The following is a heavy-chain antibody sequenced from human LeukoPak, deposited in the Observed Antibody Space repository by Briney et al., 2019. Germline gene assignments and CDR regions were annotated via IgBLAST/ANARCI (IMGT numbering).Heavy chain of an antibody. Sequence: KPSETLSLTCAVYGGSFSGYYWSWIRQPPGKGLEWIGEINHSGSTNYNPSLKSRVTISVDTSKNQFSLKLSSVTAADTVVYYCARGLDDYVWGSYRYFDYWGQGTLVTVSS. CDR1: GGSFSGYY. D-gene: IGHD3-16*02. V-gene: IGHV4-34*01. CDR2: INHSGST. CDR3: ARGLDDYVWGSYRYFDY. J-gene: IGHJ4*02.